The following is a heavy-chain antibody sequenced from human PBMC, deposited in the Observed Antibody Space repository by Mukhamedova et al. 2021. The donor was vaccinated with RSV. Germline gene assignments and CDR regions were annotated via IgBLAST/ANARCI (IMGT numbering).Heavy chain of an antibody. Sequence: APGKGLEWVAVISYDGSNKYYADSVKGRFTISRDNSKNTLYLQMNSLRAEDTAVYYCAREVWIQLWYFDYWGQGTLVTVSS. D-gene: IGHD5-18*01. V-gene: IGHV3-30*04. CDR3: AREVWIQLWYFDY. CDR2: ISYDGSNK. J-gene: IGHJ4*02.